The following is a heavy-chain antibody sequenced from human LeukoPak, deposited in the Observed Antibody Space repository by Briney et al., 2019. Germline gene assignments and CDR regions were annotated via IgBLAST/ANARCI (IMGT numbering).Heavy chain of an antibody. CDR3: AREGSIPFDY. Sequence: ASVKVSCKASGYTFTSYDINWVRQATGQGLEWMGWMNPNSGNTGYAQKFQGRVTITADESTSTAYMELSSLRSEDTAVYYCAREGSIPFDYWGQGTLVTVSS. J-gene: IGHJ4*02. V-gene: IGHV1-8*01. CDR2: MNPNSGNT. CDR1: GYTFTSYD.